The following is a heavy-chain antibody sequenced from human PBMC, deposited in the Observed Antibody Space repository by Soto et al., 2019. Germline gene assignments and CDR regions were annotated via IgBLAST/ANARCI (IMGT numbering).Heavy chain of an antibody. V-gene: IGHV1-8*01. J-gene: IGHJ4*02. CDR3: ARVVQQLDTDNFDY. D-gene: IGHD6-13*01. CDR2: MNPNSGNT. CDR1: GYTFTSYD. Sequence: ASVNVSCKASGYTFTSYDINWVRQATGQGLEWMGWMNPNSGNTGYAQKFQGRVTMTRNTSISTAYMELSSLRSEDTAVYYCARVVQQLDTDNFDYWGQGTLVTVSS.